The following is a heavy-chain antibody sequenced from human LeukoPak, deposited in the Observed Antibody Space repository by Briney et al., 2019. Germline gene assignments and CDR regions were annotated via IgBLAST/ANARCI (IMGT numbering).Heavy chain of an antibody. D-gene: IGHD5-12*01. CDR3: ARDLGHSGYDLYDY. V-gene: IGHV3-7*01. CDR2: MKHDGNEK. Sequence: GGSLRLSCVDSGITFSKYWMNWVRQAPGKGLEWVANMKHDGNEKHYVDSAEGRFTISRDNAKSSLYLQMNNLRAEDTAVYYCARDLGHSGYDLYDYWGQGTLVTVSS. J-gene: IGHJ4*02. CDR1: GITFSKYW.